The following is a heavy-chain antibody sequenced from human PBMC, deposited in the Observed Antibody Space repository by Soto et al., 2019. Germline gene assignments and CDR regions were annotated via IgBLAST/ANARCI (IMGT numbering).Heavy chain of an antibody. J-gene: IGHJ4*02. CDR2: ISAYNGYT. V-gene: IGHV1-18*01. D-gene: IGHD5-18*01. Sequence: GASVKVSCKASGYTLTSYGISWVRQAPGQGLEWMGWISAYNGYTPYADSVKGRFTISRDNSKNTLYLQMSSLRPEDTAVYYCVKDHGTAMVRGGLDSCGQGALVTVSS. CDR1: GYTLTSYG. CDR3: VKDHGTAMVRGGLDS.